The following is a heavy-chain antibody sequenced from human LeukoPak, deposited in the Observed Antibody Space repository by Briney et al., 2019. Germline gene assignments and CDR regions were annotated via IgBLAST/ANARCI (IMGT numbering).Heavy chain of an antibody. J-gene: IGHJ5*02. CDR3: ARRDITMVRGVIIGNWFDP. CDR2: IYYSGST. CDR1: GGSISSSSYY. D-gene: IGHD3-10*01. V-gene: IGHV4-39*01. Sequence: SSETLSLTCTVSGGSISSSSYYWGWIRQPPGKGLEWIGSIYYSGSTYYNPSLKSRVTISVDTSKNQFSLKLSSVTAADTAVYYCARRDITMVRGVIIGNWFDPWGQGTLVTVSS.